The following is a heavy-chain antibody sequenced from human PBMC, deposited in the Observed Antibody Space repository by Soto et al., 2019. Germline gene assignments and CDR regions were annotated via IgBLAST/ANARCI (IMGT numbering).Heavy chain of an antibody. D-gene: IGHD5-18*01. CDR2: INAGNGNT. CDR1: GYTFTRYA. Sequence: QVQLVQSGAEVKKPGASVKVSCKASGYTFTRYAMHWVRQAPGQRLEWMGWINAGNGNTKYSQKFQGRVTITRDTSASTAYMELSSLRSEDTAVYYCARDTAMVIYYFDYWGQGTLVTVSS. CDR3: ARDTAMVIYYFDY. V-gene: IGHV1-3*01. J-gene: IGHJ4*02.